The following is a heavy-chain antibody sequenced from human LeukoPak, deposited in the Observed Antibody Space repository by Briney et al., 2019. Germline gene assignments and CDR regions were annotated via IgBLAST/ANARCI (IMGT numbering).Heavy chain of an antibody. D-gene: IGHD1-20*01. CDR2: INPSGGFT. Sequence: GASVKVSCKASGYAFSTHWMHWVRQAPGQGLEWMGIINPSGGFTSYAQKFQGRVTVTRDMSTSTVYMELSNLRSEDTAVYYCARINNWTDLRDYWGQGTLVTVSS. CDR3: ARINNWTDLRDY. V-gene: IGHV1-46*01. CDR1: GYAFSTHW. J-gene: IGHJ4*02.